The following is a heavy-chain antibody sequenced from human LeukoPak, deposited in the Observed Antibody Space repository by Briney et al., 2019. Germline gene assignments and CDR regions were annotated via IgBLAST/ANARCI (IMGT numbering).Heavy chain of an antibody. V-gene: IGHV3-7*05. Sequence: AGGSLRLSCAASGFTFSSYWMHWVRQAPGKGREWVANIKLDGTEKYYVDSVKGRFTVSRDNAKNSLYLQMNSLRAEDTAVYYCASDRFYFGVWGQGTLVTVSS. CDR2: IKLDGTEK. D-gene: IGHD3-16*01. J-gene: IGHJ4*02. CDR1: GFTFSSYW. CDR3: ASDRFYFGV.